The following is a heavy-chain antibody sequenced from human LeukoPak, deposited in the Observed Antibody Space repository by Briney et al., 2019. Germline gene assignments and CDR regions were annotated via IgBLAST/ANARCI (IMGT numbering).Heavy chain of an antibody. CDR3: ARESGMTMVVTDAFDI. J-gene: IGHJ3*02. CDR2: IYYSGST. V-gene: IGHV4-59*01. D-gene: IGHD4-23*01. Sequence: SETLSLTCTVSGGSISSYYWSWIRQPPGKGLEWIGYIYYSGSTNYNPSLKSRVIISVDTSKNQFSLKLSSVTAADTAVYYCARESGMTMVVTDAFDIWGQGTMVTVSS. CDR1: GGSISSYY.